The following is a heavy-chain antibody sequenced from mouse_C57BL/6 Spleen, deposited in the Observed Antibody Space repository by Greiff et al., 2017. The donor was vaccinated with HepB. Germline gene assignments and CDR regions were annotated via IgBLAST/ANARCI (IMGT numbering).Heavy chain of an antibody. CDR3: ARKKSFYYGSSYLDY. CDR2: INPNNGGT. CDR1: GYTFTDYN. V-gene: IGHV1-18*01. J-gene: IGHJ2*01. D-gene: IGHD1-1*01. Sequence: EVQRVESGPELVKPGASVKIPCKASGYTFTDYNMDWVKQSHGKSLEWIGDINPNNGGTIYNQKFKGKATLTVDKSSSTAYMELRSLTSEDTAVYYCARKKSFYYGSSYLDYWGQGTTLTVSS.